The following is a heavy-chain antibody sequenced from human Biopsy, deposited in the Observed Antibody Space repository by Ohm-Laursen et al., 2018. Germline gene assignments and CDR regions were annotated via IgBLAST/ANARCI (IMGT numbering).Heavy chain of an antibody. D-gene: IGHD2-15*01. V-gene: IGHV1-2*02. CDR1: GYTFTGQY. CDR3: AKGQDLRGGAEYFQH. CDR2: INPHSGTT. Sequence: ASVKVSCKASGYTFTGQYLHWVRQVPGQGLEWMGWINPHSGTTKFAQDFQGRVTMTRDTSITTAYMELRRLRSDDPAVYYCAKGQDLRGGAEYFQHWGQGALVTVSS. J-gene: IGHJ1*01.